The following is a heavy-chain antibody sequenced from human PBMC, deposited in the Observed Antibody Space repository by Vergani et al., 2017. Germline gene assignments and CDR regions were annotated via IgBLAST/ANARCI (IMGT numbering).Heavy chain of an antibody. CDR3: ARDSIAAADRANRGNWFDS. CDR2: IWYDGSNK. CDR1: GFTFSSYG. V-gene: IGHV3-33*01. Sequence: QVQLVESGGGVVQPGRSLRLSCAASGFTFSSYGMHWVRQAPGKGLEWVAVIWYDGSNKYYADSVKGRFTISRDNSKNTLYLQMNSLRAEDTAVYYCARDSIAAADRANRGNWFDSWGQGTLVTVSS. D-gene: IGHD6-13*01. J-gene: IGHJ5*01.